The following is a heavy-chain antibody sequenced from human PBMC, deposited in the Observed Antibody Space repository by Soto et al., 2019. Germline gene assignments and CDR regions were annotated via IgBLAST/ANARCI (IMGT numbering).Heavy chain of an antibody. Sequence: QVQLQESGPGLVKPSETLSLTCTVSGGSISSYYWSWIRQPPGKGLEWIGYIYYCGSTNYNTSLKSRVTISVNTSKNQCSPKLTSVTAADTAVYYCARVSSGRWYFDYWGQGTLVTVSS. V-gene: IGHV4-59*01. CDR1: GGSISSYY. CDR2: IYYCGST. J-gene: IGHJ4*02. D-gene: IGHD6-19*01. CDR3: ARVSSGRWYFDY.